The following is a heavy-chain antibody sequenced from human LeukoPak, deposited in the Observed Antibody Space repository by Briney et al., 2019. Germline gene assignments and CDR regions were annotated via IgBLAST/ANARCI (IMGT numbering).Heavy chain of an antibody. V-gene: IGHV1-2*02. D-gene: IGHD5-18*01. CDR3: ARGGYSYGYYYYYYMDV. CDR2: INPNSGGT. CDR1: GYTFTGYY. J-gene: IGHJ6*03. Sequence: GASVKVSCKASGYTFTGYYMHWVRQAPGQGLEWMGWINPNSGGTNYAQKFQGRVTMTRDTSISTACMELSRLRSDDTAVYYCARGGYSYGYYYYYYMDVWGKGTTVTISS.